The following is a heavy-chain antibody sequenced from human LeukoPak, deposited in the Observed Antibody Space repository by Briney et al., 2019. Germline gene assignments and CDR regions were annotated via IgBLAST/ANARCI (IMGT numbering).Heavy chain of an antibody. V-gene: IGHV3-7*01. CDR1: GFTFSSYV. CDR2: IKQDGSEK. CDR3: ARGTGSYYNDDDAFDI. Sequence: AGGSLRLSCAASGFTFSSYVMSWVRQAPGKGLEWVANIKQDGSEKYYVDSVKGRFTISRDNAKNSLYLQMNSLRAEDTAVYYCARGTGSYYNDDDAFDIWGQGTMVTVSS. J-gene: IGHJ3*02. D-gene: IGHD3-10*01.